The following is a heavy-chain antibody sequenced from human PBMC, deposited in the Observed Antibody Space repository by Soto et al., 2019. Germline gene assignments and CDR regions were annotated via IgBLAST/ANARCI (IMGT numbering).Heavy chain of an antibody. V-gene: IGHV3-23*01. CDR2: LSGSGGTT. CDR3: ANDLAAAGTIPRYFDY. J-gene: IGHJ4*02. Sequence: EVQLLESGGVLVQPGGSLRLSCAASGFTFSSYAMSWVRRAPGKGLEWVSGLSGSGGTTYYADSVKGRFTISRDNSKNTLYLQMNSLRAEDTAVYYCANDLAAAGTIPRYFDYWGQGTLVTVSS. CDR1: GFTFSSYA. D-gene: IGHD6-13*01.